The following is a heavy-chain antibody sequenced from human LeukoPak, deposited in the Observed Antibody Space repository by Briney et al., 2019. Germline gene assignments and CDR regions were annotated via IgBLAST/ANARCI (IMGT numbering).Heavy chain of an antibody. V-gene: IGHV4-30-2*01. D-gene: IGHD5-18*01. CDR2: IYHSGTT. J-gene: IGHJ6*02. CDR3: ARDGGTAMVWTIGGVLDPGAPYGMDV. CDR1: GGSLSSGGYS. Sequence: SETLSLTCAVSGGSLSSGGYSWGWIRQPPGKGLEWLGYIYHSGTTYYNPSLKSRGTISVDRSKNQFSLKLSSVTAADTAVYYCARDGGTAMVWTIGGVLDPGAPYGMDVWGQGTTVTVSS.